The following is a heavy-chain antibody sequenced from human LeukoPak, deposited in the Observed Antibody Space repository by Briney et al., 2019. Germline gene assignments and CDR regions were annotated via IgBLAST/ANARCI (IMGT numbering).Heavy chain of an antibody. J-gene: IGHJ4*02. D-gene: IGHD3-10*01. CDR2: IKKDGSEK. V-gene: IGHV3-7*01. Sequence: GGSLRLSCAASGFTFSSYWMGWVRQAPGKGLEWVANIKKDGSEKKYVDSVKGRFTISRDNAENLLYLEMNSLRAEDTAVYYCARVRSPRAVDYWGQGTLVTVSS. CDR1: GFTFSSYW. CDR3: ARVRSPRAVDY.